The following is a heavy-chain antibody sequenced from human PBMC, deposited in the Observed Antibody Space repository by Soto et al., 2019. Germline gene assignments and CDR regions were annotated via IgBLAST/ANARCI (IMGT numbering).Heavy chain of an antibody. CDR2: ISSSSSYI. CDR1: GFTFSSYS. CDR3: ARDRGQWLEPFDY. D-gene: IGHD6-19*01. Sequence: LRLSCAASGFTFSSYSMNWVRQAPGKGLEWVSSISSSSSYIYYADSVKGRFTISRDNAKNSLYLQMNSLRAEDTAVYYCARDRGQWLEPFDYWGQGTLVTVSS. J-gene: IGHJ4*02. V-gene: IGHV3-21*01.